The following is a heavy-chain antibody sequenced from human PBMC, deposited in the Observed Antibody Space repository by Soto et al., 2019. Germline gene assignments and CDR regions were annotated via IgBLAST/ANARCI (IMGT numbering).Heavy chain of an antibody. CDR1: GGSISSGAYY. Sequence: QVQLQESGPGLVKPSQTLSLTCTVSGGSISSGAYYWTWIRQHPGKGLEWIGYIYYSGNTNYNPSLKSRIAIAVDTSKSQFSLKLTSVIAADPAVYYCARAGYCGGGSCLDYWGQGIRVTVSS. V-gene: IGHV4-31*03. CDR3: ARAGYCGGGSCLDY. J-gene: IGHJ4*02. D-gene: IGHD2-15*01. CDR2: IYYSGNT.